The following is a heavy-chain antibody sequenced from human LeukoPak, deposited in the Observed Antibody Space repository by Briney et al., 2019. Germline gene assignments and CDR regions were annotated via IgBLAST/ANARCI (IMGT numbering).Heavy chain of an antibody. V-gene: IGHV1-2*02. Sequence: ASVKVSCKSSGYTFTGYYLHWVRQAPGQGLEWMGWINPNTGGTTYAEKVQGRVTMTRDTSISTAYMELNRLRSDDTPMYFCARGYDFWSAPDAFDIWGQGTMVTVSS. CDR2: INPNTGGT. D-gene: IGHD3-3*01. J-gene: IGHJ3*02. CDR3: ARGYDFWSAPDAFDI. CDR1: GYTFTGYY.